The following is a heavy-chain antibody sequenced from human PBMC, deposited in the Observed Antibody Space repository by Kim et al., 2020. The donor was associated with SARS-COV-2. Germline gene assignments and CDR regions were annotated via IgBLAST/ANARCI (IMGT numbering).Heavy chain of an antibody. CDR1: GFAFDDYA. V-gene: IGHV3-9*01. J-gene: IGHJ1*01. CDR2: ITWNGRDL. CDR3: TKDMDASGIAADGYFQH. Sequence: GGSLRLSCAASGFAFDDYAMHWVRQSPGKGLEWVSGITWNGRDLGYADSVRGRFIISRDNAKNSLSLEMNSLQPEDTAFYYCTKDMDASGIAADGYFQHWGQGALVTDS. D-gene: IGHD3-10*01.